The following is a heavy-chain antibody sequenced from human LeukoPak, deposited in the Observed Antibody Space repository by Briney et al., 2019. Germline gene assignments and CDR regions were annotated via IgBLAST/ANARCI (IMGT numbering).Heavy chain of an antibody. Sequence: PGGSLRLSCAASGFTFSDYYMSWIRQAPGKGLEWVSYISSSGSTIYYADSVKGRFTTSRDNAKNSLYLQMNSLRAEDTAVYYCARAGQEGYCSSTSCSRLDYYYYGMDVWGQGTTVTVSS. V-gene: IGHV3-11*01. CDR3: ARAGQEGYCSSTSCSRLDYYYYGMDV. CDR1: GFTFSDYY. J-gene: IGHJ6*02. D-gene: IGHD2-2*01. CDR2: ISSSGSTI.